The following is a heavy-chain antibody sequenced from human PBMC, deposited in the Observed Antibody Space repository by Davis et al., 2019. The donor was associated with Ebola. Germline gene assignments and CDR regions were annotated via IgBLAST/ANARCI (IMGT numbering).Heavy chain of an antibody. V-gene: IGHV3-21*04. D-gene: IGHD6-13*01. CDR2: ISRSSSST. Sequence: GESLKISCAASGFTFSNYRMNWVRQAPGKGLEWVSSISRSSSSTYYADSVKGRFTISRDNAKNSLHLQMNNLRADDMAVYYCAREAAAGDYWGQGTLVTVSS. CDR1: GFTFSNYR. CDR3: AREAAAGDY. J-gene: IGHJ4*02.